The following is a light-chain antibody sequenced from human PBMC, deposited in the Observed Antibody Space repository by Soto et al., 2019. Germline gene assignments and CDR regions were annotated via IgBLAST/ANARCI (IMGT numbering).Light chain of an antibody. CDR1: SSDVGSYNL. J-gene: IGLJ2*01. CDR2: EGT. Sequence: QYALTQPASLSGSPGQSITISCTGTSSDVGSYNLVSWYQQHPGKAPKLMIYEGTKWPSGVSNRFSGSKSGNTASLTISGLQAEDEADYYCCSYSRTSTLLFGGGTKLTVL. CDR3: CSYSRTSTLL. V-gene: IGLV2-23*01.